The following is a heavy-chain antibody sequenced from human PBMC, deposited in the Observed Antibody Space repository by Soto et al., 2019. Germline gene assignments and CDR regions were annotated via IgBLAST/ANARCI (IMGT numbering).Heavy chain of an antibody. J-gene: IGHJ4*02. CDR2: IYYSGST. V-gene: IGHV4-31*03. Sequence: QVQLQESGPGLVKPSQTLSLTCTVSGGSISSGGYYWSWIRQHPGKGLEWIGYIYYSGSTYYNPSLKSRVTISVDTSKNQFSLKLSSVTAGDTAVYYCARVKNSGYYLPPYFDYWGQGTLVTVSS. D-gene: IGHD3-22*01. CDR3: ARVKNSGYYLPPYFDY. CDR1: GGSISSGGYY.